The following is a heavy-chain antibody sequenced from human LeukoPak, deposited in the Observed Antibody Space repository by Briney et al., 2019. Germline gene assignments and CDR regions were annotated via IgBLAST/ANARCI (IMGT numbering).Heavy chain of an antibody. CDR2: FDNEDGET. CDR3: ATQSLRWSLDY. D-gene: IGHD4-23*01. CDR1: GYTLTELS. Sequence: ASVKVSCNVSGYTLTELSIHWVRQAPGKGLEWMGGFDNEDGETIYAQKFQGRVTMPEDTSTDTAYMELSSLRSEDTAVYYCATQSLRWSLDYWGQGTLVTVSS. J-gene: IGHJ4*02. V-gene: IGHV1-24*01.